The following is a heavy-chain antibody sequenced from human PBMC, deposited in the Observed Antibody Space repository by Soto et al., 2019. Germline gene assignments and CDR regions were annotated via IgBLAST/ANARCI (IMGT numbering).Heavy chain of an antibody. CDR2: ISDSGDTI. J-gene: IGHJ3*02. CDR3: AYPLWAFDS. Sequence: GGSLRLSCAASGFTFSGFYMSWIRQAPGKGLEWVSYISDSGDTIYYADSVKGRFTISRDNAKNSVYLQMNSVRAEDTAVYYCAYPLWAFDSWSQGTMVTVSS. D-gene: IGHD1-26*01. V-gene: IGHV3-11*01. CDR1: GFTFSGFY.